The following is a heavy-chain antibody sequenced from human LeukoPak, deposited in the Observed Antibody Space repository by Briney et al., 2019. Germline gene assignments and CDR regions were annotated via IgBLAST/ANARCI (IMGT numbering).Heavy chain of an antibody. CDR1: GFTFSSYA. Sequence: PGGSLRLSCAASGFTFSSYAMSWVRQAPGKGREWVSGVSSSVDRTYYADSVKGRFTISRDKSKNTLYLQMNSLRAEDTAVYYCAKDAIVTTPGEAFDIWGQGTMVTVSS. V-gene: IGHV3-23*01. D-gene: IGHD4-11*01. CDR2: VSSSVDRT. J-gene: IGHJ3*02. CDR3: AKDAIVTTPGEAFDI.